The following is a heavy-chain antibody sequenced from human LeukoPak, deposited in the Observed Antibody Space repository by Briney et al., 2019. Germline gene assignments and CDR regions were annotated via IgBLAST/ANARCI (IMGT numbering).Heavy chain of an antibody. CDR1: GFSFSTYN. CDR3: ARDLCVGGSCYSIFDY. D-gene: IGHD2-15*01. Sequence: GGSLRLSCAASGFSFSTYNMHWVRQAPGKGLEYVSGISSNGSSTLYANSVKGRFTISRDNSKNTLFLQMGSLRVEDIAVYYCARDLCVGGSCYSIFDYWGQGTLVTVSS. J-gene: IGHJ4*02. CDR2: ISSNGSST. V-gene: IGHV3-64*01.